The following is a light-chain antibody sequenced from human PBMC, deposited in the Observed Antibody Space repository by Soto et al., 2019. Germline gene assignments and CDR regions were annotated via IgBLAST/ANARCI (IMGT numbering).Light chain of an antibody. V-gene: IGLV4-60*02. CDR3: ETWDSNTRV. CDR2: LEGSGSY. J-gene: IGLJ3*02. CDR1: SGHSSFI. Sequence: QLVLTQSSSASASLGSSVKLTCTLRSGHSSFIIAWHQQQPGQAPRYLMKLEGSGSYNKGSGVPDRFSGSSSGADRYLTVSNLQCEDDADYYCETWDSNTRVFGGGTKLTVL.